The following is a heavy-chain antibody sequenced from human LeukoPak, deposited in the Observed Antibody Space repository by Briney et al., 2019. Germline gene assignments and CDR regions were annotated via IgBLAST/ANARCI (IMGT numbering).Heavy chain of an antibody. CDR3: ARSPVTGLWLPRMYYFDY. V-gene: IGHV3-33*01. CDR2: VWYYGDNK. CDR1: GFTFNNYG. D-gene: IGHD2-21*01. Sequence: GGSLRLSCAASGFTFNNYGLHWVRQATGKGLEWVAVVWYYGDNKYYADSVKGRFTISRDNSNNTLYLHMNSLRAEDTAVYYCARSPVTGLWLPRMYYFDYWGQGTLVTVSS. J-gene: IGHJ4*02.